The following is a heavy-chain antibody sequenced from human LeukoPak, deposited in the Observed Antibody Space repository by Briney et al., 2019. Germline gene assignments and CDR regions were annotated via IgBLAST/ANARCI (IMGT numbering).Heavy chain of an antibody. V-gene: IGHV3-15*01. Sequence: GGSLRLSCAVSGFTFSSYWMSWVRQAPGKGLEWVGRIKSKTDGGTTDYAAPVKGRFTISRDDSKNTLYLQMNSLKTEDTAVYYCTTSGSYYSATYWGQGTLVTVSS. CDR1: GFTFSSYW. J-gene: IGHJ4*02. CDR2: IKSKTDGGTT. CDR3: TTSGSYYSATY. D-gene: IGHD1-26*01.